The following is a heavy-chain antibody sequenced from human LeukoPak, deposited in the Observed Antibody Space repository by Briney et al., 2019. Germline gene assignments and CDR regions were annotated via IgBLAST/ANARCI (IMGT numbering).Heavy chain of an antibody. J-gene: IGHJ4*02. CDR2: VNADGGNT. CDR1: GFTFDNYR. CDR3: TKRVKYGGTWDHFAD. D-gene: IGHD1-26*01. V-gene: IGHV3-23*01. Sequence: GGSLRLSCAASGFTFDNYRMSWVRQAPGKGLEWVSTVNADGGNTYYTDSVKGRFTISRDNSKSTLILQMNSLRVEDTVLYYCTKRVKYGGTWDHFADWGQGTLVTVSS.